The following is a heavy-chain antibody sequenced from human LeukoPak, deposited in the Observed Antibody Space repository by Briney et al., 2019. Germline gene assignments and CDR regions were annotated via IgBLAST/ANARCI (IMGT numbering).Heavy chain of an antibody. CDR3: ATPPETYAMDV. V-gene: IGHV5-51*01. J-gene: IGHJ6*02. CDR1: GYSFATYW. Sequence: GESLKISCKGSGYSFATYWIGWVRQMPGKGLEWMGIIYPCDSETRYNPSFEGQVTISADKSISTAYLQWSSLKASDTAMYYCATPPETYAMDVWGQGTTVTVSS. CDR2: IYPCDSET.